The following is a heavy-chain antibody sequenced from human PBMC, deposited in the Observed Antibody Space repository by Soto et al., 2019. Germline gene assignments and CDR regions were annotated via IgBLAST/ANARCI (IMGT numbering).Heavy chain of an antibody. CDR2: TYYRSKWYN. J-gene: IGHJ6*02. D-gene: IGHD3-3*01. Sequence: KQSQTLSLTCAISGDSVSSNSAAWNWIRQSPSRGLEWLGRTYYRSKWYNDYAVSVKSRITINPDTSKNQFSLQLNSVTPEDTAVYYCARDDFWSSRDFYYGMDVWGQGTTVTVSS. CDR1: GDSVSSNSAA. V-gene: IGHV6-1*01. CDR3: ARDDFWSSRDFYYGMDV.